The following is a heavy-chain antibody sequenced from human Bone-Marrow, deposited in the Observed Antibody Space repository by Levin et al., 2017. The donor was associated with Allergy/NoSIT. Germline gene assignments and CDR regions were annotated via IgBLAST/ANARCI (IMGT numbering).Heavy chain of an antibody. D-gene: IGHD6-19*01. J-gene: IGHJ4*02. V-gene: IGHV3-30-3*01. CDR3: ARGPPYSSGWLRFFDY. CDR1: GFTFSNYA. CDR2: ISDDGTNK. Sequence: HTGGSLRLSCAASGFTFSNYAMHWVRQAPDKGLEWVAVISDDGTNKYYADSVRGRFTISRDNSKNTLDLQMNSLRAEDTAVYYCARGPPYSSGWLRFFDYWGQGTLVSVSS.